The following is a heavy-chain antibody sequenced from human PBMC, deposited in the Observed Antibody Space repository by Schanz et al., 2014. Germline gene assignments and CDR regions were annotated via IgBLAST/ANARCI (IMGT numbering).Heavy chain of an antibody. CDR2: IIPIHGIV. Sequence: QGHLVQSGAEVKEPGASVQVSCKASGYVFTAYYMHWVRQAPGQGLEWMGRIIPIHGIVNYAQRFQDRVRITADKSTSTAYMELSSLRSDDTAVYYCARGGGPEDVFDIWGQGTILTVSS. CDR1: GYVFTAYY. CDR3: ARGGGPEDVFDI. D-gene: IGHD5-12*01. J-gene: IGHJ3*02. V-gene: IGHV1-69*09.